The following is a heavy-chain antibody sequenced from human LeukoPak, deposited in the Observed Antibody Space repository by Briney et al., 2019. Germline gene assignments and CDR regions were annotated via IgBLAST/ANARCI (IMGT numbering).Heavy chain of an antibody. J-gene: IGHJ5*02. CDR1: GFTFSSYS. CDR3: ARGSTLGITMVRGANWFDP. D-gene: IGHD3-10*01. Sequence: GGSLRFSCAASGFTFSSYSMNWVRQAPGKGLEWVSSISSSSSYIYYADSVKGRFTISRDNAKNSLYLQMNRLRAEDTAVYYCARGSTLGITMVRGANWFDPWGQGTLVTVSS. CDR2: ISSSSSYI. V-gene: IGHV3-21*01.